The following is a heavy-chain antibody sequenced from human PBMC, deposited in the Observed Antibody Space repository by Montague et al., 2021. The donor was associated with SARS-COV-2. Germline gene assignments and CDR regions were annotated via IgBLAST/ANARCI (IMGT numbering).Heavy chain of an antibody. J-gene: IGHJ4*02. Sequence: SETLSLTCTVYGGSFSDNYWTWIRQPPGKGLEWIGEIYPTGSTNYKPSLKRRVTISVDTSKNQFSLKVSSVTAADTAVYYCARGLVSGGYYLVLDYWGQGTLVTVSS. V-gene: IGHV4-34*01. CDR3: ARGLVSGGYYLVLDY. CDR1: GGSFSDNY. D-gene: IGHD1-26*01. CDR2: IYPTGST.